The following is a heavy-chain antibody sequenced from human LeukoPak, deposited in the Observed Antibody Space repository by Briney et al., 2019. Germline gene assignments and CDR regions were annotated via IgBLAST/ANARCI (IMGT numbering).Heavy chain of an antibody. J-gene: IGHJ4*02. CDR1: GFTFTSYW. D-gene: IGHD2-21*02. CDR3: ARDATRGGDNDY. V-gene: IGHV3-7*01. CDR2: INEDGSYK. Sequence: PGGSLRLSCAVSGFTFTSYWMSWGRQAPGKGLEWVANINEDGSYKFHADSVKGRLTISRDNSKNSLYLQMSSLRADDTAVYYCARDATRGGDNDYWGQGTRVIVSS.